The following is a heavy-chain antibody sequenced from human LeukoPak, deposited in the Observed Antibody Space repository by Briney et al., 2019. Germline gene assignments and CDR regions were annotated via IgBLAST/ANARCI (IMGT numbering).Heavy chain of an antibody. CDR2: IYYSGIT. D-gene: IGHD1-26*01. V-gene: IGHV4-39*01. CDR1: GGSISSSSYY. J-gene: IGHJ5*02. Sequence: SETLSLTCTVSGGSISSSSYYWGWIRQPPGKGLEWIGSIYYSGITYYNPSLKSRVTISVDTSKNQFSLKLSSVTAADTAVYYCARSGSYSFWFDPWGQGTLVTVSS. CDR3: ARSGSYSFWFDP.